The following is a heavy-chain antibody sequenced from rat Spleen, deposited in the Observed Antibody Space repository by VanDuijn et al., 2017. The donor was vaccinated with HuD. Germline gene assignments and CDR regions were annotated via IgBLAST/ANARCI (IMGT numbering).Heavy chain of an antibody. Sequence: EVQLVESGGGLVQPGRSMKLSCAASGFTFTNFHLAWVRQAPTKGLEWVASISSGGGFTFYRDSVKGRFTISRDDAKNTLNLQMDSLRSEDTATYYCAKVLSGSFDYWGQGVMVTVSS. D-gene: IGHD5-1*01. V-gene: IGHV5-25*01. CDR2: ISSGGGFT. CDR1: GFTFTNFH. J-gene: IGHJ2*01. CDR3: AKVLSGSFDY.